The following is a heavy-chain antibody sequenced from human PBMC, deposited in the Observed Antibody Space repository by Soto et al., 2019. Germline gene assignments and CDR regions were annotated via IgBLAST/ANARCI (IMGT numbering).Heavy chain of an antibody. D-gene: IGHD3-22*01. Sequence: SKTLSLTFAVSGGSISSSNWWSWVRQPPGKGLEWIGEIYHSGSTNYNPSLKSRVTISVDKSKNQFSLKLSSVTAADTAVYYCARGTYDSSGYYRRTRPWYFDLWGRGTLVTVSS. J-gene: IGHJ2*01. CDR3: ARGTYDSSGYYRRTRPWYFDL. V-gene: IGHV4-4*02. CDR1: GGSISSSNW. CDR2: IYHSGST.